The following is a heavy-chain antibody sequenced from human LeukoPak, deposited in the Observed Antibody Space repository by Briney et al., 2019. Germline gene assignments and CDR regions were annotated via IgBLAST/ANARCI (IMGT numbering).Heavy chain of an antibody. D-gene: IGHD1-26*01. Sequence: TSETLSLTCTVSGGSISSSSYYWGWIRQPPGKGLEWIGSIYYSGSTYYNPSLKSRVTISVDTSKNQFSLKLSSVTAADTAVYYCARLSGSRDYWGQGVLVTVSS. CDR1: GGSISSSSYY. CDR2: IYYSGST. J-gene: IGHJ4*02. V-gene: IGHV4-39*07. CDR3: ARLSGSRDY.